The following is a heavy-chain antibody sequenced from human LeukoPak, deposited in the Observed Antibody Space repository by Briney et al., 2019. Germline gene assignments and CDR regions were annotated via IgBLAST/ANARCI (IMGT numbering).Heavy chain of an antibody. Sequence: PGGSLRLFCAPSGFTYSIYGMHWARQARGEGREWVAVISYDESDKHYADSVKGRYNISRDNSKNTLYLQMNSLRREDTAVYYCAKGVVAATNAAYYGMDVWGQGTTVTVSS. D-gene: IGHD2-15*01. J-gene: IGHJ6*02. CDR1: GFTYSIYG. CDR2: ISYDESDK. V-gene: IGHV3-30*18. CDR3: AKGVVAATNAAYYGMDV.